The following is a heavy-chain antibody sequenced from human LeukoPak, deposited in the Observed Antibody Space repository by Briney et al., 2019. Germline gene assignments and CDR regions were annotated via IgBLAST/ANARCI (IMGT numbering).Heavy chain of an antibody. D-gene: IGHD6-6*01. J-gene: IGHJ6*03. CDR3: ARDWGGTSLAARPADYYFYYMDV. CDR2: IYTSGST. V-gene: IGHV4-39*07. CDR1: GGSISSSSYY. Sequence: SETLSLTCTVSGGSISSSSYYWGWIRQPPGKGLEWIGRIYTSGSTNYNPSLKSRVTISVDTSKNQFSLTLRFVTAADTAVYYCARDWGGTSLAARPADYYFYYMDVWGKGTTVIVSS.